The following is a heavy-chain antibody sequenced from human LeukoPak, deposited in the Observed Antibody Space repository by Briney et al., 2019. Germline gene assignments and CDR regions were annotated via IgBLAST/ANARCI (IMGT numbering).Heavy chain of an antibody. V-gene: IGHV3-48*01. D-gene: IGHD6-13*01. Sequence: GGSLRLSCAASGFTFSSYSMNWVRQAPGKGLEWVSYISSSSSTIYYADSVKGRFTISRDNAKNSLYLQMNSLRAEDTAVYYCAKIAAAEKGGLYFDYWGQGTLVTVSS. CDR1: GFTFSSYS. CDR2: ISSSSSTI. J-gene: IGHJ4*02. CDR3: AKIAAAEKGGLYFDY.